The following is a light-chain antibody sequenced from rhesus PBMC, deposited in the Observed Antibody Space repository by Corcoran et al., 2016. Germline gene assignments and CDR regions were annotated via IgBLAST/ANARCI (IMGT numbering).Light chain of an antibody. CDR1: SSDIGTYSY. CDR2: EVI. V-gene: IGLV2-32*02. Sequence: QAALTQPRSVSGSPGQSVPISCTGTSSDIGTYSYVSWYQQHPGTAPKLMIYEVIKRPSGVSDRFSGSKSGNTASLTISGLQAEDEADYYCSSYAGSNTLYIFGTGTRLTVL. J-gene: IGLJ1*01. CDR3: SSYAGSNTLYI.